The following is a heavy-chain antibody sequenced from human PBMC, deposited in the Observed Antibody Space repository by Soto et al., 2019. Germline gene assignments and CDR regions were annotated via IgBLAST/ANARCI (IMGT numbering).Heavy chain of an antibody. CDR2: IKQDGSEK. Sequence: GGSLRLSCAASGFTFSSYWMSWVRQAPGKGLEWVANIKQDGSEKYYVDPVKGRFTISRDNAKNSPYLQMNSLRAEDTAVYYCARLDYDFWSGYYTYDYWGQGTLVTVSS. V-gene: IGHV3-7*01. J-gene: IGHJ4*02. CDR3: ARLDYDFWSGYYTYDY. D-gene: IGHD3-3*01. CDR1: GFTFSSYW.